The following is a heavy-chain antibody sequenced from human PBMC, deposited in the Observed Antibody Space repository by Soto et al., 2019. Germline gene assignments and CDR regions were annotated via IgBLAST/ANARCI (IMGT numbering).Heavy chain of an antibody. CDR1: GGTFSSYA. CDR2: IIPIFGTA. CDR3: ARELVGGRGSFKFDY. D-gene: IGHD1-26*01. Sequence: QVQLVQSGAEVKKPGSSVKVSCRASGGTFSSYAISWVRQAPGQGLEWMGGIIPIFGTANYAQKFQGRVTITADESTSTAYMELSSLRSEDTAVYYCARELVGGRGSFKFDYWGQGTLVTVSS. V-gene: IGHV1-69*01. J-gene: IGHJ4*02.